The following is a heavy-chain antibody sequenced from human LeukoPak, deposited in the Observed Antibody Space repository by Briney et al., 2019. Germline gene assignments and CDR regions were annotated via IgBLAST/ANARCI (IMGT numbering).Heavy chain of an antibody. CDR1: GGSINSYY. CDR3: ARVFSGWPYYFDY. J-gene: IGHJ4*02. D-gene: IGHD6-19*01. CDR2: IYYSGST. Sequence: PSETLSLTCTVSGGSINSYYWSWIRQPPGKGLDWIGYIYYSGSTNYNPSLKSRVTMSVDTSTNHFSLKLSSVTAADTAVYYCARVFSGWPYYFDYWGQGTLVTVSS. V-gene: IGHV4-59*01.